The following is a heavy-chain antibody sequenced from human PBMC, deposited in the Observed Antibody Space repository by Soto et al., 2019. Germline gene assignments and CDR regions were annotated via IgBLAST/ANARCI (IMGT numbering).Heavy chain of an antibody. D-gene: IGHD5-18*01. V-gene: IGHV1-69*13. CDR1: GGTFSSYA. CDR2: IIPIFGTA. CDR3: ATSISGHSYGPRGGYYNWFDP. Sequence: ASVKVSCKASGGTFSSYAISWVRQAPGQGLEWMGGIIPIFGTANYAQKFQGRVTITADESTSTAYMELSSLRSEDTAVYYCATSISGHSYGPRGGYYNWFDPWGQGTLVTVSS. J-gene: IGHJ5*02.